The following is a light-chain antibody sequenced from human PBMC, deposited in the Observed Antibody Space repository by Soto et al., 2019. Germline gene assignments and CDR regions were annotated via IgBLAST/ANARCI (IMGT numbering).Light chain of an antibody. J-gene: IGLJ1*01. CDR1: SSNIGAGYD. Sequence: QAVVTQPPSVSGDPGQRVTISCTGSSSNIGAGYDVHWYQQLPGTAPKLLIYGNSNRPSGVPDRFSGSKSGTSASLAITGLQAEDEADYYCQSYDSSLSGLVFGTGTKVTVL. CDR2: GNS. V-gene: IGLV1-40*01. CDR3: QSYDSSLSGLV.